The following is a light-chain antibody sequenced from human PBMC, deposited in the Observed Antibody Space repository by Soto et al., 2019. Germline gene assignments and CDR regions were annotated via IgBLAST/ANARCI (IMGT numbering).Light chain of an antibody. J-gene: IGLJ1*01. CDR2: SNN. CDR1: NSNIGTNT. V-gene: IGLV1-44*01. CDR3: AAWDDSLNGCV. Sequence: QSVLTQPPSASGTPGQRVTISCSGSNSNIGTNTVNWYQQLPGTAPKLLIFSNNQRPSGVPDRFSASKSGTSASLAISGLQYEDEADYYCAAWDDSLNGCVFGTGTKLTVL.